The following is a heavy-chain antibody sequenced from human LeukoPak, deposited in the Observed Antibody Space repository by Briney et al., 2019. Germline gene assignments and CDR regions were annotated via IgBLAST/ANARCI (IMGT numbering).Heavy chain of an antibody. Sequence: SSVKVSCKASGYTFTRYVIRWVRQAPGQGREWIGWISAYNGNTNYAQKLQGRVTMTTDTSTRTAYMELRSLRSDDTAVYYCARGYDFWSGQYYFDYWGQGTLVTVSS. CDR1: GYTFTRYV. CDR3: ARGYDFWSGQYYFDY. D-gene: IGHD3-3*01. V-gene: IGHV1-18*01. CDR2: ISAYNGNT. J-gene: IGHJ4*02.